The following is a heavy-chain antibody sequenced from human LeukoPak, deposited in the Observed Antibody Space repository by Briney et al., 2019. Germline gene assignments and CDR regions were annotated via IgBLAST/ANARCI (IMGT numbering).Heavy chain of an antibody. J-gene: IGHJ4*02. V-gene: IGHV3-21*01. CDR1: GFSFSTYY. D-gene: IGHD1-14*01. CDR2: ISSSSTYI. Sequence: KPGRSLRLSCAASGFSFSTYYVNWVRQAPGRGLEWVSCISSSSTYIYYADSVRGRFAISRDNAKNSLYLQMNSLRAEDTAVYYCARENHGSFDYWGQGSLVTVSS. CDR3: ARENHGSFDY.